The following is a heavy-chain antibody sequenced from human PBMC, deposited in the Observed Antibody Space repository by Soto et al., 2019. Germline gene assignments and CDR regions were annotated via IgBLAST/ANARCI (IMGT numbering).Heavy chain of an antibody. Sequence: ASVXVSCKASGYTFSNYGVSWVRRAPGHGLEWVGWISAHNGNTNYAQNFQGRVTMTTDTSTSTAYMELRSLRSDDTAVYYCASTVLDCSGGSCYFLQYFHHWGQGTLVTVSS. D-gene: IGHD2-15*01. CDR3: ASTVLDCSGGSCYFLQYFHH. V-gene: IGHV1-18*01. CDR2: ISAHNGNT. J-gene: IGHJ1*01. CDR1: GYTFSNYG.